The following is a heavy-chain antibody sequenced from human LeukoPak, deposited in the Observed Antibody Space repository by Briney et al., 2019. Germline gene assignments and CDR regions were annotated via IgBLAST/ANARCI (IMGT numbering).Heavy chain of an antibody. CDR1: GGSISSYY. Sequence: TSETLSLTCTVSGGSISSYYWSWIRQPPGKGLEWIGYIYYSGSTNYNPSLKSRVTISVDTSKNQFSLKLSSVTAADTAVYYCARASITIFGVVIIGYFDYWGQGTLVTVSS. CDR3: ARASITIFGVVIIGYFDY. D-gene: IGHD3-3*01. J-gene: IGHJ4*02. CDR2: IYYSGST. V-gene: IGHV4-59*01.